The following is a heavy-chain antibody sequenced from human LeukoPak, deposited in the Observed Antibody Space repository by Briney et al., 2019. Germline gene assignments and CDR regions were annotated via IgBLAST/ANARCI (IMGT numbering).Heavy chain of an antibody. D-gene: IGHD2-15*01. Sequence: GSLRLSCAASGFTFSSYGMHWVRQAPGKGLEWVAFIRYDGSNKYYADSVKGRFTISRDNSKNTLYLQMNSLRAEDTAVYYCVKVGGKYCSSSSCYFDYWGQGTLVTVSS. CDR2: IRYDGSNK. J-gene: IGHJ4*02. CDR1: GFTFSSYG. CDR3: VKVGGKYCSSSSCYFDY. V-gene: IGHV3-30*02.